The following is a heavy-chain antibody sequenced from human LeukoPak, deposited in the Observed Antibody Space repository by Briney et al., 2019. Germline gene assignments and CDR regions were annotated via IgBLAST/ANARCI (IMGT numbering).Heavy chain of an antibody. V-gene: IGHV1-69*01. CDR2: IIPIFGPA. J-gene: IGHJ6*02. CDR3: TTRACHAGGCSSSFYYYYGLHF. D-gene: IGHD3-16*01. CDR1: GNSISNYA. Sequence: GASVKVSCKASGNSISNYAVSWLRKAPGQGLGWLGGIIPIFGPADYAQKFQGRVTITADQSTSTTYMALSSLESEDTATYYCTTRACHAGGCSSSFYYYYGLHFWGQGTTVSVSS.